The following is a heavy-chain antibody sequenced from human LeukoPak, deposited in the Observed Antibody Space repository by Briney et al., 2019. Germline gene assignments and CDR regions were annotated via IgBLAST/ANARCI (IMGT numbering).Heavy chain of an antibody. CDR1: GDSVSSNSAA. CDR2: TYYRSKWYN. CDR3: AREGSGSYNGRLDYHYYAMDV. D-gene: IGHD3-10*01. Sequence: SQTLSLTCAISGDSVSSNSAAWSWIRQSPSRGLEWLGRTYYRSKWYNDYGVSVRSRITINPDTSKNQVSLQMKSVTPEDTAVYYCAREGSGSYNGRLDYHYYAMDVWGKGTTVTVSS. J-gene: IGHJ6*04. V-gene: IGHV6-1*01.